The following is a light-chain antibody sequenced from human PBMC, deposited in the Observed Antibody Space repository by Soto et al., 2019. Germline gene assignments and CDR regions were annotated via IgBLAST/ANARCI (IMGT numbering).Light chain of an antibody. CDR1: QSITGY. Sequence: DSQMTQSPSSLSASVGDRVTITCRASQSITGYLNWYQQKPGKVPKLLIYAASTLQSGVPSRFSGSGSGTDFTLTLSSLQAEDSATYYCQQSFIAPWTFGQGTKVDIK. J-gene: IGKJ1*01. V-gene: IGKV1-39*01. CDR3: QQSFIAPWT. CDR2: AAS.